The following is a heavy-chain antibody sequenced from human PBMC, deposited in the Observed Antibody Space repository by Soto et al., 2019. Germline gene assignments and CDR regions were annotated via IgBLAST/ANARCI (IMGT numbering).Heavy chain of an antibody. D-gene: IGHD3-10*01. Sequence: PGGSLRLSCAASGYTVSSNYMSWVRQAPGKGLEWVSVIYTGGSTYYADSVKGRFTISRDNSKNTLYLQMNSLRAEDTAVYYCARAGPSAFDMWGQGTMLTVSS. CDR2: IYTGGST. J-gene: IGHJ3*02. V-gene: IGHV3-53*01. CDR3: ARAGPSAFDM. CDR1: GYTVSSNY.